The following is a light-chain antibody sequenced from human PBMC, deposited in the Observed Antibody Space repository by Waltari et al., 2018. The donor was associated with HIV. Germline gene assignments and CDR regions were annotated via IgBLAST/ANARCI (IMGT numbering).Light chain of an antibody. CDR3: QQYNNWPPYT. CDR2: GAS. CDR1: QSVRSN. V-gene: IGKV3-15*01. J-gene: IGKJ2*01. Sequence: EIVMTQSPATLSVSPGERATLSCRASQSVRSNLAWYQQKPGQAPRLLIYGASTRATGIPLRFSGSGSGTDFSLTISSLQPEDFAIYYCQQYNNWPPYTFGQGTKLEIK.